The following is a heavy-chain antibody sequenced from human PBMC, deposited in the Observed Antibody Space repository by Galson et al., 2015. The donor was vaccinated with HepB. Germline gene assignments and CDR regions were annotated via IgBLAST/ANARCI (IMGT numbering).Heavy chain of an antibody. V-gene: IGHV3-53*04. CDR2: LYSGGNS. D-gene: IGHD2-21*01. CDR1: GFSINIYC. CDR3: ARGAPSLQAMDV. Sequence: SLRLSCAASGFSINIYCMNWVRQAPGKGLEWVPVLYSGGNSYYADSVKGRFTISRHDSNNMVYLQLNSLRPDDTAVYYCARGAPSLQAMDVWGQGTTVTVSS. J-gene: IGHJ6*02.